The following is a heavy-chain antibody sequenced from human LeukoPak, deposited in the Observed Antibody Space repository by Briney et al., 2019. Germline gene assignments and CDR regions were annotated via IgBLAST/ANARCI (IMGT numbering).Heavy chain of an antibody. CDR1: GFTFSSHW. CDR3: ARDGCSSTSCQPGYKDYYYMDV. J-gene: IGHJ6*03. CDR2: INGDGSNT. V-gene: IGHV3-74*03. Sequence: PGGSLRLSCAASGFTFSSHWMHWVRQAPGKGLVWVSRINGDGSNTTYADSVKGRFTISRDNAKNSLYLQMNSLRAEDTAVYYCARDGCSSTSCQPGYKDYYYMDVWGKGTTVTVS. D-gene: IGHD2-2*01.